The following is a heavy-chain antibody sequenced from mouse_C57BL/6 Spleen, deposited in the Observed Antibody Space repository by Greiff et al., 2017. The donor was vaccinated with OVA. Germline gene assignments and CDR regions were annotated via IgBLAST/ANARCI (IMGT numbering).Heavy chain of an antibody. CDR3: ARGGYYYGSSPYYAMDY. CDR1: GYTFTDYN. Sequence: EVKLQESGPELVKPGASVKIPCKASGYTFTDYNMDWVKQSHGKSLEWIGDINPNNGGTIYNQKFKGKATLTVDKSSSTAYMELRSLTSEDTAVYYCARGGYYYGSSPYYAMDYWGQGTSVTVSS. D-gene: IGHD1-1*01. J-gene: IGHJ4*01. V-gene: IGHV1-18*01. CDR2: INPNNGGT.